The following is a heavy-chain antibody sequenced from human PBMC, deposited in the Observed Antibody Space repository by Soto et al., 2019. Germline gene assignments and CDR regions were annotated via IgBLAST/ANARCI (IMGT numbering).Heavy chain of an antibody. CDR2: ASYDGSNK. V-gene: IGHV3-30-3*01. CDR1: GFTFSSYA. J-gene: IGHJ4*02. CDR3: ARGGNYFDSSGYYPDYFDY. D-gene: IGHD3-22*01. Sequence: QVQLVESGGGVVQPGRSLRLSCAASGFTFSSYAMHWVRQAPGKGLEWVAVASYDGSNKFYADSVKGRFTISRDNSKNTLSLQMNSLRAEDTAVYYCARGGNYFDSSGYYPDYFDYWGQGTLVTVSS.